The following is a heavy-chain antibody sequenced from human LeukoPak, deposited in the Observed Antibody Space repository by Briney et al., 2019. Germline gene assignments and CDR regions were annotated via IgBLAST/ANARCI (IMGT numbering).Heavy chain of an antibody. Sequence: GGSLRLSCAASGFTFTNYAMSWVRQAPGRGLEGVSNISPGGSTNYADSGKGRFTISRDNYKNTMYLQMNSLRAEATAVYYCAKRSGSGGPFDYWGQGILVTVSS. CDR1: GFTFTNYA. D-gene: IGHD3-10*01. J-gene: IGHJ4*02. CDR2: ISPGGST. V-gene: IGHV3-23*01. CDR3: AKRSGSGGPFDY.